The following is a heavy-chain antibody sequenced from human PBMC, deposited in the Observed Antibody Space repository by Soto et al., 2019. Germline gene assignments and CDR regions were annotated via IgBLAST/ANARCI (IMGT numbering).Heavy chain of an antibody. D-gene: IGHD6-19*01. J-gene: IGHJ2*01. CDR3: ARGRGYKQWLVHLRYFDL. V-gene: IGHV1-8*01. Sequence: QVQLVQSGAEVKKPGASVKVSCKASGYTFTSYDINWVRQATGQGLEWMGWMNPNSGNTGYAQKFQGRVTMTRNTSISTAYMELSSLRSEDTAVYYCARGRGYKQWLVHLRYFDLWGRCTLVTVSS. CDR1: GYTFTSYD. CDR2: MNPNSGNT.